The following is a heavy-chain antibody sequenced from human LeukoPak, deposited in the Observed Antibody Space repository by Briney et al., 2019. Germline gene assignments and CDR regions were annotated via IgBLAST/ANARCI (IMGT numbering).Heavy chain of an antibody. J-gene: IGHJ4*02. Sequence: GGSLRLSCAASGFTFSSYAMHWVRQAPGKGLEWVAVISYDGSNKYYADSVKGRFTISRDKSKNTLYLQTNSLRAEDTAVYYCARETEAFDYWGQGTLVTVSS. CDR2: ISYDGSNK. CDR3: ARETEAFDY. V-gene: IGHV3-30-3*01. CDR1: GFTFSSYA.